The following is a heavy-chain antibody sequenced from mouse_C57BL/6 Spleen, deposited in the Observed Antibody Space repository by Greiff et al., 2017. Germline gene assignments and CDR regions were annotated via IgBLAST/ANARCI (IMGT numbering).Heavy chain of an antibody. D-gene: IGHD1-1*01. CDR2: INPNNGGT. V-gene: IGHV1-18*01. CDR1: GYTFTDYN. CDR3: ARSGSSSYFDV. J-gene: IGHJ1*03. Sequence: EVKLQESGPELVKPGASVKIPCKASGYTFTDYNMDWVKQSHGKSLEWIGDINPNNGGTIYNQKFKGKATLTVDKSSSTAYMELRSLTSEDTAVYYCARSGSSSYFDVWGTGTTVTVSS.